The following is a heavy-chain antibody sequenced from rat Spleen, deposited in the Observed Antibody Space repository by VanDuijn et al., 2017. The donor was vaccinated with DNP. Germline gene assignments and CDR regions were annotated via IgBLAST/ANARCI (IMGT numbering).Heavy chain of an antibody. D-gene: IGHD4-3*01. CDR1: GFNFNDYW. Sequence: EVKLVESGGGLVQPGRSLKLSCAASGFNFNDYWMGWVRQAPGKGLEWIGEIDKDSNPKKYNPSLKDKFTIPRNNAQNTLYLQMSKLGSEDTAIYYCVREKFGVDYWGQGVMVTVSS. V-gene: IGHV4-2*01. J-gene: IGHJ2*01. CDR3: VREKFGVDY. CDR2: IDKDSNPK.